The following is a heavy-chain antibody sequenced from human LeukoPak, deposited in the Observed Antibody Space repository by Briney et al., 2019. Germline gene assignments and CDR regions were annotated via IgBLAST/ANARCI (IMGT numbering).Heavy chain of an antibody. J-gene: IGHJ4*02. CDR3: ARDRNYVLPKNYFDY. CDR1: GFTFSSYG. D-gene: IGHD1-7*01. Sequence: GGSLRLSCAASGFTFSSYGMSWVRQAPGKGLEWVANIKQDGSEKYYVDSVKGRFTISRDNAKNSLYLQMNSLRAEDTAVYYCARDRNYVLPKNYFDYWGQGTLVTVSS. CDR2: IKQDGSEK. V-gene: IGHV3-7*01.